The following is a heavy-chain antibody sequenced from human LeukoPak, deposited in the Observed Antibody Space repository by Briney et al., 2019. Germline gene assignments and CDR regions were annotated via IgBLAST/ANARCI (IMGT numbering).Heavy chain of an antibody. V-gene: IGHV4-39*07. CDR1: GGSISSSYSY. J-gene: IGHJ6*02. Sequence: SETLSLACTVSGGSISSSYSYWGWIRQSPGKGLEWIGNIYYSGNTYYSPSLTSRVTLSVDTSENQFSLKLSSVTAADTAVYYCARAHSIASYYYGVDVWGQGTTVTVSS. D-gene: IGHD2/OR15-2a*01. CDR2: IYYSGNT. CDR3: ARAHSIASYYYGVDV.